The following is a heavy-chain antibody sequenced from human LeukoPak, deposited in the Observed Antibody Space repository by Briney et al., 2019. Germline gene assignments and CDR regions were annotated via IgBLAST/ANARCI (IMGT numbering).Heavy chain of an antibody. CDR3: AREGYYGSAALYS. CDR2: IKTDGSST. CDR1: GFSFSSYW. J-gene: IGHJ5*01. Sequence: GGSLRLSCAASGFSFSSYWMHWVRQAPGKGLVCVSRIKTDGSSTSYADSVKGRFTISRDNAKNTLYLQMNRLRAEDTAVYYCAREGYYGSAALYSWGHGTLVTVSS. D-gene: IGHD3-10*01. V-gene: IGHV3-74*01.